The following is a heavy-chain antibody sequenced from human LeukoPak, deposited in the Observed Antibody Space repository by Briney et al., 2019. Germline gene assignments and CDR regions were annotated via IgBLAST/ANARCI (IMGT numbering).Heavy chain of an antibody. CDR2: IKSKTDGGTT. CDR3: TTDRYYDFWSGYLPPH. D-gene: IGHD3-3*01. V-gene: IGHV3-15*01. Sequence: GGSLRLSCVASGEPSGVTFNRYWMSWVRQAPGKGLEWVGRIKSKTDGGTTDYAAPVKGRFTISRDDSKNTLYLQITSLKTEDTAMYYCTTDRYYDFWSGYLPPHWGQGTLVTVSS. J-gene: IGHJ4*02. CDR1: GEPSGVTFNRYW.